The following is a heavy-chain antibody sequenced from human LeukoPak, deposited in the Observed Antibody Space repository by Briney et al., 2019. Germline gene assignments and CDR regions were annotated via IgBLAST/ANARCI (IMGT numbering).Heavy chain of an antibody. CDR1: GFTFSSYS. Sequence: GGSLRLSCAASGFTFSSYSMNWVRQAPGKGLEWVSYISSSSGNIYYADSVKGRFTISRDNAKNSLYLQMNSLRAEDTALYYCARERAAAGTFDYWGQGTLVTVSS. J-gene: IGHJ4*02. D-gene: IGHD6-13*01. CDR2: ISSSSGNI. V-gene: IGHV3-48*04. CDR3: ARERAAAGTFDY.